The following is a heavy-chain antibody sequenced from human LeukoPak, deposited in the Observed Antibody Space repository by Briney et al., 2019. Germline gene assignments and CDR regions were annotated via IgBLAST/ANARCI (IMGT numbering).Heavy chain of an antibody. V-gene: IGHV4-59*11. CDR1: GASMSTHY. CDR3: ATIRRGSIYGYFDF. CDR2: LLDSWRT. Sequence: SETLSLTCTVSGASMSTHYWSWLRQPPGKGLEWIGYLLDSWRTKDGPSLQSRVTLSADTSKNQFSLRLTSVTAADTAVYYCATIRRGSIYGYFDFWGQGILVTVSS. J-gene: IGHJ4*02. D-gene: IGHD5-18*01.